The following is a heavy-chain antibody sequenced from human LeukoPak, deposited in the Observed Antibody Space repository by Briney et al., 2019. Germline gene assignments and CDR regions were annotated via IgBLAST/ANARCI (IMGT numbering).Heavy chain of an antibody. Sequence: ASVKVSCKVSGYTITELSMHWVRQAPGKGLEWMGGFDPEDGETIYAQKFQGRVTMTEDTSTDTAYMELSSLRSEDTAVYYCATGFMTTVTHFDYWGQGTLVTVSS. CDR3: ATGFMTTVTHFDY. D-gene: IGHD4-17*01. CDR2: FDPEDGET. V-gene: IGHV1-24*01. CDR1: GYTITELS. J-gene: IGHJ4*02.